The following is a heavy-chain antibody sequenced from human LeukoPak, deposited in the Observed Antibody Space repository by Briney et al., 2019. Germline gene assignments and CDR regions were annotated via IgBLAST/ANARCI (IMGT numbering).Heavy chain of an antibody. CDR2: INWNGGNT. CDR3: ARAPGVRYYYYMDV. D-gene: IGHD2-8*01. J-gene: IGHJ6*03. Sequence: GGTLRLSCAASGFTFDDYGMSWVRQAPGKGLEWVSGINWNGGNTGYADSVKGRFTISRDNVKNSLYLQMNSLRAEDTALYYCARAPGVRYYYYMDVWGKGTTVTVSS. CDR1: GFTFDDYG. V-gene: IGHV3-20*04.